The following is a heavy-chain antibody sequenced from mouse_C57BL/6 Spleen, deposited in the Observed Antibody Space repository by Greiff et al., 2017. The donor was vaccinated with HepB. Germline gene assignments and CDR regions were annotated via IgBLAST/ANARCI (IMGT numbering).Heavy chain of an antibody. Sequence: QVQLQQSGAELVKPGASVKISCKASGYAFSSYWINWVKQRPGKGLEWIGQIYPGDGDTNYNGKFKGKATLTADKSSSTAYMQLSSLTSEDSAVYFCARGNGYYFSFAYWGQGTLVTVSA. D-gene: IGHD2-3*01. CDR3: ARGNGYYFSFAY. CDR1: GYAFSSYW. V-gene: IGHV1-80*01. CDR2: IYPGDGDT. J-gene: IGHJ3*01.